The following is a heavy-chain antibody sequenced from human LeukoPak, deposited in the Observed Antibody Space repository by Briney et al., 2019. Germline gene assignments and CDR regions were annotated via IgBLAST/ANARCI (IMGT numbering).Heavy chain of an antibody. CDR2: MNPNSGNT. CDR3: ASGMDSYGYDY. J-gene: IGHJ4*02. Sequence: GASVKVSCKASGYTFTSYDINWVGQATGQGREWMGWMNPNSGNTGYAQKFQGRVTITRNTSISTAYMELRSLRSEATAMYSCASGMDSYGYDYWGQGTLVTVSS. V-gene: IGHV1-8*03. CDR1: GYTFTSYD. D-gene: IGHD5-18*01.